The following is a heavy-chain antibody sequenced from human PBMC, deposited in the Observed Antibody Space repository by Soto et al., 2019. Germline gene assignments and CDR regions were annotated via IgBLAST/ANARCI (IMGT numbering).Heavy chain of an antibody. CDR1: GYSFTSYW. CDR3: ARGIWFGEVYYYYMDV. J-gene: IGHJ6*03. Sequence: PGESLKISCRGSGYSFTSYWIGWVRQMPGKGLEWMGIIYPGDSDTRYSPSFQGQVTISADKSISTAYLQWSSLKASDTAMYYCARGIWFGEVYYYYMDVWGKGTTVTVSS. V-gene: IGHV5-51*01. D-gene: IGHD3-10*01. CDR2: IYPGDSDT.